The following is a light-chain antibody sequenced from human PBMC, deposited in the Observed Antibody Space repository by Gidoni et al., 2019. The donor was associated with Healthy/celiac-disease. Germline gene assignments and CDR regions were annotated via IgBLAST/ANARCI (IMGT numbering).Light chain of an antibody. Sequence: EIVLTQSPATLSLSPVERATRSCRASQSVSSYLAWYQQKPGQAPRLLIYDASNRATGIPARFSGSGSGTDFTLTISSLEPEDFAVYYCQQRSNWPLTFGGGTKVEIK. J-gene: IGKJ4*01. CDR1: QSVSSY. V-gene: IGKV3-11*01. CDR2: DAS. CDR3: QQRSNWPLT.